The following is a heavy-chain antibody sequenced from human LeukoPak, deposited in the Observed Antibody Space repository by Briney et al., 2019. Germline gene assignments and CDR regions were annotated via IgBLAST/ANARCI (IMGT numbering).Heavy chain of an antibody. CDR3: AKDALAAIPGPRPFYFDY. D-gene: IGHD2-15*01. CDR1: GFTFSSYG. CDR2: ISYDGSNK. V-gene: IGHV3-30*18. J-gene: IGHJ4*02. Sequence: PGRSLRLSCAASGFTFSSYGMHWVRQAPGKGLEWVAVISYDGSNKYYADSVKGRFTISRDNSKNTLYLQMNSLRAEDTAVYYWAKDALAAIPGPRPFYFDYWGQGTLVTVSS.